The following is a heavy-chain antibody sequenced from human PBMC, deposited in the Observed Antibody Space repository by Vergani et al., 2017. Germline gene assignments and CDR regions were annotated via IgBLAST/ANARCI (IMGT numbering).Heavy chain of an antibody. V-gene: IGHV4-59*01. Sequence: QVQLQESGPGLVKPSETLSLTCTVSGGSISSYYWSWIRQPPGKGLEWIGYIYYSGSTNYNPSLKSRVTISVDTSKNQFSLKLSSVTAADTAVHYCARGSGTGEKGDWGQGTLVTVSS. CDR2: IYYSGST. CDR1: GGSISSYY. D-gene: IGHD1-1*01. CDR3: ARGSGTGEKGD. J-gene: IGHJ4*02.